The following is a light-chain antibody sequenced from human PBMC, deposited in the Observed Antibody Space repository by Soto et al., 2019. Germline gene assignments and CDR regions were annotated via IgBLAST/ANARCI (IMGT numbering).Light chain of an antibody. CDR1: QRLFYTYNNKNY. CDR3: QLYYSDLQLT. Sequence: DIVMTQYPASLTVSLGERATINCKSSQRLFYTYNNKNYLAWYQQKAGQSPKLIISWAFTRESGVPDTFSGSGSGSDFTLTISSLQEEDVEVNECQLYYSDLQLTFGGVTKVEIK. CDR2: WAF. J-gene: IGKJ4*02. V-gene: IGKV4-1*01.